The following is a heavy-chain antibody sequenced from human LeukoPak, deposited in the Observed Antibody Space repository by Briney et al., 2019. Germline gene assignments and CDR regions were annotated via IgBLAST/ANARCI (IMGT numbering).Heavy chain of an antibody. J-gene: IGHJ5*02. V-gene: IGHV4-59*01. CDR1: GGPLSSYH. CDR3: ASDYDRSGYYYDNWFDP. D-gene: IGHD3-22*01. CDR2: IYYSGSP. Sequence: SETLFLTCTVPGGPLSSYHWSSIPQPPGKGLELIGYIYYSGSPSYNPSLKSRVTITLDTSKHQFSLKVSSVSADGTAVYYWASDYDRSGYYYDNWFDPWGQGALVTVSS.